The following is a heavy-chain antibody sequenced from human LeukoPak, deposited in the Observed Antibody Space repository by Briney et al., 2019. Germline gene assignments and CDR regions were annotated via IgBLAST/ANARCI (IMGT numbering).Heavy chain of an antibody. CDR1: GFTFSSYW. CDR3: ARAGGHFRYGDYVPPYYYGMDV. Sequence: PGGSLRLSCAASGFTFSSYWMHWVRQAPGKGLVWVSRINSDGSSTSYADSVKGRFTISRDNAKNTLYLQMNSLRAEDTAVYYCARAGGHFRYGDYVPPYYYGMDVWGQGTTVTVSS. V-gene: IGHV3-74*01. D-gene: IGHD4-17*01. CDR2: INSDGSST. J-gene: IGHJ6*02.